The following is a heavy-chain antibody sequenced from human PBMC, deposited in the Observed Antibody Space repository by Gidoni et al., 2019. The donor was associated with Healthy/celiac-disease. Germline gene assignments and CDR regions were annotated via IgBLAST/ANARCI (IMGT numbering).Heavy chain of an antibody. J-gene: IGHJ6*04. Sequence: EVQLVESGGGLVKPGRSLRLSCTASGFTFGDYAMSWFRQAPGKGLEWVGFIRSKAYGGTTEYAASVKGRFTISRDDSKSIAYLQMNSLKTEDTAVYYCTIFGVVTNPDVWGKGTTVTVSS. D-gene: IGHD3-3*01. V-gene: IGHV3-49*05. CDR3: TIFGVVTNPDV. CDR2: IRSKAYGGTT. CDR1: GFTFGDYA.